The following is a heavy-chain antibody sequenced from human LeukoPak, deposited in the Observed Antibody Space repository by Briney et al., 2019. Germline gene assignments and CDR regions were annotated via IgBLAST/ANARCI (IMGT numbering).Heavy chain of an antibody. Sequence: SETLSLTCTVSRGSISSHFWSWIRQPPGKGREWICYIYYSGSTNYNPSLRSRVTMSVDTSKNQFSLKLSSVTAADTAIYYCARAGYCGTNCYFGDWGQGTLVTVSS. CDR3: ARAGYCGTNCYFGD. CDR2: IYYSGST. CDR1: RGSISSHF. D-gene: IGHD2-21*02. V-gene: IGHV4-59*11. J-gene: IGHJ4*02.